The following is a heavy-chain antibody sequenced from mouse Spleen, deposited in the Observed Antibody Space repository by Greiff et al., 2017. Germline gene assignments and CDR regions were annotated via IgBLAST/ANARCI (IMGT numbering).Heavy chain of an antibody. Sequence: EVQVVESGGGLVQPGGSLKLSCATSGFTFSDYYMYWVRQTPEKRLEWVAYISNGGGSTYYPDTVKGRFTISRDNAKNTLYLQMSRLKSEDTAMYYCARHVDDGYDTLDYWGQGTTLTVSS. J-gene: IGHJ2*01. D-gene: IGHD2-2*01. CDR1: GFTFSDYY. V-gene: IGHV5-12*02. CDR3: ARHVDDGYDTLDY. CDR2: ISNGGGST.